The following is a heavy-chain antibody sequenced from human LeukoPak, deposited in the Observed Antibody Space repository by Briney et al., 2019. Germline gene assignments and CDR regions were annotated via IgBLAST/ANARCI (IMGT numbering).Heavy chain of an antibody. V-gene: IGHV3-30*02. CDR2: IRYDGSNK. D-gene: IGHD3-22*01. CDR3: AKGGADDSSGYAYYYYYYMDV. J-gene: IGHJ6*03. Sequence: GGSLRLSCAASGLTFSSYGMHWVRQAPGQGLEWVAFIRYDGSNKYYADSVKGRFTISRDNSKNTLYLQMNSLRAEDTAVYYCAKGGADDSSGYAYYYYYYMDVWGKGTTVTISS. CDR1: GLTFSSYG.